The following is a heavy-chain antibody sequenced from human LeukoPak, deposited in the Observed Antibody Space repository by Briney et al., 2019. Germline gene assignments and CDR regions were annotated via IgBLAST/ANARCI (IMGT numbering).Heavy chain of an antibody. CDR2: IYTSGST. V-gene: IGHV4-61*02. Sequence: SQTLSLTCTVSGGSISSGGYYWSWIRQPAGKGLEWIGRIYTSGSTNYNPSLKSRVTMSVDTSKNQFSLKLSSVTAADTAVYYCARDTPHYYDSSGYYDYWGQGTLVTVSS. CDR3: ARDTPHYYDSSGYYDY. D-gene: IGHD3-22*01. J-gene: IGHJ4*02. CDR1: GGSISSGGYY.